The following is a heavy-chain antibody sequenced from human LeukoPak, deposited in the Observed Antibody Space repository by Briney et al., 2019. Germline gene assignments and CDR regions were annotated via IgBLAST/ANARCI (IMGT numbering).Heavy chain of an antibody. Sequence: PGGSLRLSCAASGFTFSSYGMHWVRQAPGKGLEWVAFIRYDGSNKYYADSVKGRFTISRDNSKNTLYLQMNSLRTEDTAVYYCAKGMGSSWYTFHSWGQGTLVTVSS. V-gene: IGHV3-30*02. CDR1: GFTFSSYG. CDR3: AKGMGSSWYTFHS. D-gene: IGHD6-13*01. J-gene: IGHJ4*02. CDR2: IRYDGSNK.